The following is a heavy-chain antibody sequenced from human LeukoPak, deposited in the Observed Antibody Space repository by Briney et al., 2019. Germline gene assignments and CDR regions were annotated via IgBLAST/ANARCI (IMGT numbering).Heavy chain of an antibody. CDR2: IRSKAYGGTT. CDR1: GFTFGDYA. J-gene: IGHJ4*02. CDR3: TRDRTYYDFWSGYLDY. V-gene: IGHV3-49*04. Sequence: GGSLRLSCTASGFTFGDYAMSWVRQAPGKGLEWVGFIRSKAYGGTTEYAASVKGRFTISRDDSKSIAYLQMNSLKTEDTAVYYCTRDRTYYDFWSGYLDYWRQGTLVTVSS. D-gene: IGHD3-3*01.